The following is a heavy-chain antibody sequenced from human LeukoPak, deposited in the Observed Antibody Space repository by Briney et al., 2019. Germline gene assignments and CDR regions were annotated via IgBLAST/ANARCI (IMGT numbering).Heavy chain of an antibody. CDR3: ARDLAYGDDGL. CDR2: ISSTSSYI. V-gene: IGHV3-21*01. J-gene: IGHJ4*02. Sequence: GGSLRLSCAASGFTLSNYSMSWVRQAPGKGLEWVAFISSTSSYIFYADSMKGRFTISRDNAKNSLYLQMNSLRADDTAVYYCARDLAYGDDGLWGQGTLVTVSS. D-gene: IGHD4-17*01. CDR1: GFTLSNYS.